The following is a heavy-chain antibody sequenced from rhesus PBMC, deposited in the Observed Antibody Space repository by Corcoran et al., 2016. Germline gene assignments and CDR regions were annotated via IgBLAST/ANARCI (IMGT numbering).Heavy chain of an antibody. V-gene: IGHV4-165*02. Sequence: QVQLQESGPGLVKPSETLSLTCAVSGGPISCLHWNWTRQPPGKGLEWIGYIGVTSGSTYYNPSLKSRVTISTDTSKNQFSLKLSSVTAADTAVYYCARTPEANYFDFWGQGVLVTVSS. CDR1: GGPISCLH. CDR2: IGVTSGST. D-gene: IGHD6-43*01. J-gene: IGHJ4*01. CDR3: ARTPEANYFDF.